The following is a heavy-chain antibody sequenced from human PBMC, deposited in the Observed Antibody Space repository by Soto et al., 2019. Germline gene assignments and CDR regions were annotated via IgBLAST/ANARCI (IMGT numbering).Heavy chain of an antibody. CDR1: GGSISSYY. Sequence: TLSLTCTVSGGSISSYYWSWIRQPAGKGLEWIGRIYTSGSTDYNPSLKSRVTMSVDTSKNQFSLKLSSVTAADTAVYYCARVCSGGSCYAGYYYGMDVWGQGTTVTVSS. CDR3: ARVCSGGSCYAGYYYGMDV. J-gene: IGHJ6*02. D-gene: IGHD2-15*01. CDR2: IYTSGST. V-gene: IGHV4-4*07.